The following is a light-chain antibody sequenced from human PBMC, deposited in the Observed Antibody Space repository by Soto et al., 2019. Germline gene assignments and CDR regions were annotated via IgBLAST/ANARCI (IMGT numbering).Light chain of an antibody. CDR3: CSYSTSNTHNYV. CDR1: SSDIGGYNY. J-gene: IGLJ1*01. V-gene: IGLV2-14*01. Sequence: SVLTQPASVSGSPGQSITVSCTGTSSDIGGYNYVSWYQHHPGKAPRLIIYEVNLRPSGVSDRFSASKSGDTASLTISGLQAGDEADYYCCSYSTSNTHNYVFGTGTKVTVL. CDR2: EVN.